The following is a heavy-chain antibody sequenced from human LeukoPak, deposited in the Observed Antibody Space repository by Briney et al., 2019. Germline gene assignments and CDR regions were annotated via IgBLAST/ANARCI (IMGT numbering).Heavy chain of an antibody. CDR2: INGSGGTT. Sequence: GGSLRLSCAASGFTFSSYAVSWVRQAPGKGLEWVSDINGSGGTTYYTDSVKGRFTISRDNSRSTLYLQMNSLRAEDTAVYYCAKDQLNRFCSGGSCSITHDYWGQGTLVTVSS. D-gene: IGHD2-15*01. V-gene: IGHV3-23*01. CDR3: AKDQLNRFCSGGSCSITHDY. CDR1: GFTFSSYA. J-gene: IGHJ4*02.